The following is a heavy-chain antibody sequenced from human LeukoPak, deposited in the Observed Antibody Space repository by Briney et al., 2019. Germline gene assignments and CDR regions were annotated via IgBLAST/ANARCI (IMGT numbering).Heavy chain of an antibody. D-gene: IGHD6-13*01. Sequence: SETLSLTCAVYGGSFSGYYWSWIRQPPGKGLEWIGEINHSGSTNYNPSLKSRVTISVDTSKNQFSLKLSSVTAADTAVYYCARVGLYSSSWYDYWGRGTLVTVSS. V-gene: IGHV4-34*01. CDR2: INHSGST. CDR1: GGSFSGYY. J-gene: IGHJ4*02. CDR3: ARVGLYSSSWYDY.